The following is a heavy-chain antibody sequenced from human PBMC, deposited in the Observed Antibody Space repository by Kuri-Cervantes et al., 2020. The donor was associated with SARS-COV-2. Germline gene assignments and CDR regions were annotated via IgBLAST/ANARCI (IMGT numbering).Heavy chain of an antibody. V-gene: IGHV1-2*02. Sequence: ASVKVSCKASGYTFTGYYMHWVRQAPGQGLEWMGWINPNSGGTNYAQKFQGRVTMTRDTSISTAYMELSRLRSDDTAVYYCARSQIRVWSGYGHFDYWGQGTLVTVSS. J-gene: IGHJ4*02. CDR2: INPNSGGT. CDR3: ARSQIRVWSGYGHFDY. D-gene: IGHD3-3*01. CDR1: GYTFTGYY.